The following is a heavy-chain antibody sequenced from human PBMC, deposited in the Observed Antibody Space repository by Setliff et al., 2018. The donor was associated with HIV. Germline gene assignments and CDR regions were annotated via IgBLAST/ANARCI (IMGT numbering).Heavy chain of an antibody. Sequence: GAFMRLCCAASGFNISSYTLTWVRQVTGKGLEWVSSISANSIPVYYAESLKGRFTISRDNARNSLYLQMNSVRVEDTAMYYCTSQGQNTFNIWGQGTMVTVSS. V-gene: IGHV3-21*06. CDR3: TSQGQNTFNI. J-gene: IGHJ3*02. CDR2: ISANSIPV. CDR1: GFNISSYT.